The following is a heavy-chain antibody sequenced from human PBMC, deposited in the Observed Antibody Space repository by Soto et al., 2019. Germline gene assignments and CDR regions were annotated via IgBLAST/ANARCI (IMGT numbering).Heavy chain of an antibody. Sequence: GASVKVSCKASGYTFTSYYMHWVRQAPGQGLEWMGIINPSGGSTSYAQKFQGRVTMTRDTSTSTVYMELSSLRSEDTAVYYCARETIVGARNDAFDIWGQGTMVTVSS. CDR1: GYTFTSYY. CDR3: ARETIVGARNDAFDI. V-gene: IGHV1-46*03. J-gene: IGHJ3*02. CDR2: INPSGGST. D-gene: IGHD1-26*01.